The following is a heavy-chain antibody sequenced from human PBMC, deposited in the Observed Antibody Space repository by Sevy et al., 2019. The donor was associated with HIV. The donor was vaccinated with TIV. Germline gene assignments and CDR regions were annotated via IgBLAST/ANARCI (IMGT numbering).Heavy chain of an antibody. CDR3: AKAPSIAAAGPRGDYFDY. CDR2: ISGSGGST. J-gene: IGHJ4*02. V-gene: IGHV3-23*01. D-gene: IGHD6-13*01. Sequence: GGSLRLSCAASGFTFSSYAMSWVRQAPGKGLEWVSAISGSGGSTYYADSVKGRFTISRDNSKNTLYLQMNSLRAGDTAVYYCAKAPSIAAAGPRGDYFDYWGQGTLVTVSS. CDR1: GFTFSSYA.